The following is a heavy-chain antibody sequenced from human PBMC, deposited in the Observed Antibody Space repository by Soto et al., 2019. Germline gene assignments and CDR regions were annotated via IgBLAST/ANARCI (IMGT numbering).Heavy chain of an antibody. CDR3: ARESPSYGDTTTNWFDP. CDR2: IYYSGST. J-gene: IGHJ5*02. Sequence: SETLSLTCTVSGGSISSGDYYWSWIRQPPGKGLEWIGYIYYSGSTYYNPSLKSRVTISVDTSKNQFSLKLSSVTAADTAVYYCARESPSYGDTTTNWFDPWRQGTLVTVSS. CDR1: GGSISSGDYY. V-gene: IGHV4-30-4*01. D-gene: IGHD4-17*01.